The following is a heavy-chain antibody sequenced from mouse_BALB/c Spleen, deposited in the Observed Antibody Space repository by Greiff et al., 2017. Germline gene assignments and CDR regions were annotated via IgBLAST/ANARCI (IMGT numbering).Heavy chain of an antibody. J-gene: IGHJ4*01. CDR2: IDPANGNT. Sequence: EVQLQESGAELVKPGASVKLSCTASGFNIKDTYMHWVKQRPEQGLEWIGRIDPANGNTKYDPKFQGKATITADTSSNTAYLQLSSLTSEDTAVYYCARGLRGAMDYWGQGTSVTVSS. V-gene: IGHV14-3*02. CDR1: GFNIKDTY. D-gene: IGHD2-4*01. CDR3: ARGLRGAMDY.